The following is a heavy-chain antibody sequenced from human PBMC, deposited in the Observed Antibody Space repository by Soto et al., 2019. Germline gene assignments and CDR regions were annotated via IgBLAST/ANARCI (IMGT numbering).Heavy chain of an antibody. Sequence: QEQLVESGGGVVQPGRSLRLSCAASGFTFSRNGMHWIRQAPGKGLEWVAIIWYHGNKENYADSVRGRFTIFRDNSKNTVYLQMDSLRVEDTAVYYCARWNLAGPTIDAFDLWGQGTLVTVSS. CDR2: IWYHGNKE. CDR1: GFTFSRNG. CDR3: ARWNLAGPTIDAFDL. J-gene: IGHJ3*01. D-gene: IGHD5-12*01. V-gene: IGHV3-33*01.